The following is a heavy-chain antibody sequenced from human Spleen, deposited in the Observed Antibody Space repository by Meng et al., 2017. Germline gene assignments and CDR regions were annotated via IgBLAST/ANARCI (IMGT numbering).Heavy chain of an antibody. CDR3: ARDEDISAAGKLFGDY. CDR1: GYTFPDYW. CDR2: INPKSGDT. Sequence: QVRLVQSGAAVKKPGAPVKVPCKASGYTFPDYWLHWVRRAPGQGLEWMGRINPKSGDTHYAQRFQGRVTMTGDTSISTAYMELSGLRSDDTAMYYCARDEDISAAGKLFGDYWGQGTLVTVSS. V-gene: IGHV1-2*06. J-gene: IGHJ4*02. D-gene: IGHD6-13*01.